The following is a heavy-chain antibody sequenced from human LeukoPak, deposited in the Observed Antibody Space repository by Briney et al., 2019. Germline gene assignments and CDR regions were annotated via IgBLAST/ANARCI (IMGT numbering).Heavy chain of an antibody. CDR2: INSDGSST. J-gene: IGHJ4*02. CDR1: GFTFSSYW. D-gene: IGHD3-22*01. Sequence: GGSLRLSCAASGFTFSSYWMHWVRQAPGKGLVWVSRINSDGSSTSYADSVKGRFTISRDNAKNSLYLQMNSLRAEDTAVYYCARGGYYDSSGYYDWGQGTLVTVSS. CDR3: ARGGYYDSSGYYD. V-gene: IGHV3-74*01.